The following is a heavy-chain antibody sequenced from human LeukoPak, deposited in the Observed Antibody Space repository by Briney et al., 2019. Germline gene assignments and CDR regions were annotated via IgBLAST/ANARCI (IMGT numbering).Heavy chain of an antibody. CDR3: ARSLGEDLEAPSV. Sequence: ASVKVSCKASGYTFTGYYMHWVRQATGHGLEWMAWMNPNSGYTGYAQKFRGRVTLTRDTSITTAFMELSSLRSEDTAVYYCARSLGEDLEAPSVWGQGTLVTVSS. CDR1: GYTFTGYY. D-gene: IGHD5/OR15-5a*01. CDR2: MNPNSGYT. J-gene: IGHJ4*02. V-gene: IGHV1-8*03.